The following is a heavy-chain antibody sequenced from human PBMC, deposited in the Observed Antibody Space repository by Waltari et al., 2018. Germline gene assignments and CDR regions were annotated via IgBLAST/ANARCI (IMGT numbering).Heavy chain of an antibody. Sequence: PGLVKPSETLSLTCTVSGGSISSSSYYWGWIRQPPGKGLEWIGSIYYSGSTSYNPSLKSRVTISVDTSKNQFSLKLSSVTAADTAVYYCARHGSTVTTYWYFDLWGRGTLVTVSS. CDR2: IYYSGST. J-gene: IGHJ2*01. V-gene: IGHV4-39*01. CDR3: ARHGSTVTTYWYFDL. D-gene: IGHD4-17*01. CDR1: GGSISSSSYY.